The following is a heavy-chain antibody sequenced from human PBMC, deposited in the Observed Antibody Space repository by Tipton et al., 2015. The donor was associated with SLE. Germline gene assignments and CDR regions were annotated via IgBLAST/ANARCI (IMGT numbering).Heavy chain of an antibody. D-gene: IGHD6-25*01. Sequence: TLSLTCTVSGRSISSGSYFWSWIRQPAGKGLEWIGRIYPSGSTNYNPSLKRRVTVSVDTSKNQFSLSLTYVTAADTAVYYCAREGIAAETWFFDLWGRGTLVTV. CDR3: AREGIAAETWFFDL. CDR1: GRSISSGSYF. V-gene: IGHV4-61*02. CDR2: IYPSGST. J-gene: IGHJ2*01.